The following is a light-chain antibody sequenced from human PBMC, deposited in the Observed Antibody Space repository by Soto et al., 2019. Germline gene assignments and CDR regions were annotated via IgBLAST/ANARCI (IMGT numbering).Light chain of an antibody. CDR3: QQYGDSPVT. J-gene: IGKJ1*01. Sequence: EIVMTQSPGTLSLSPGERATLSCRASQSVSSYLAWYQQKPGQAPRLLISDASDRATGIPDRFSGSGSGTDFTLTISRLVPEDFALYYCQQYGDSPVTLGQGTKVDIK. V-gene: IGKV3-20*01. CDR1: QSVSSY. CDR2: DAS.